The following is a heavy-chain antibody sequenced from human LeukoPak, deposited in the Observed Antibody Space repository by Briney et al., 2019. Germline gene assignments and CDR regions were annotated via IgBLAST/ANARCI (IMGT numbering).Heavy chain of an antibody. V-gene: IGHV3-21*01. D-gene: IGHD4-17*01. J-gene: IGHJ4*02. CDR2: ISSSSSYI. CDR3: ARDRVTVTTPDY. CDR1: GLTFSSYS. Sequence: PGGSLRLSCAASGLTFSSYSMNWVRQAPGKGLEWVSSISSSSSYIYYADSVKGRFTISRDNAKNSLYLQMNSLRAEDTAVYYCARDRVTVTTPDYWGQGTLVTVSS.